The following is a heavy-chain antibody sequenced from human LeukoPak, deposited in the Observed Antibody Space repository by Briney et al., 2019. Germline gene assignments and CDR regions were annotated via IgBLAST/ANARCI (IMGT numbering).Heavy chain of an antibody. Sequence: GGSLRLSCAASGFTFSSYWMHWVRQAPGEGLVWVSYINNDGSNTAYADSVKGRFTTSRDNAKNTLYLQMNSLRAEDTAVYYCAKDKEGYYDSSGYWDYWGQGTLVTVSS. CDR2: INNDGSNT. CDR1: GFTFSSYW. J-gene: IGHJ4*02. V-gene: IGHV3-74*01. CDR3: AKDKEGYYDSSGYWDY. D-gene: IGHD3-22*01.